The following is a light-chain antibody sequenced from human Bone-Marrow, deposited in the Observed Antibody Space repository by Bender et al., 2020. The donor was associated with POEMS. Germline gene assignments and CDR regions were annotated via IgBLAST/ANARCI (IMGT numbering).Light chain of an antibody. CDR2: EVT. CDR3: SSYAASRTL. CDR1: ASDIGSYNL. V-gene: IGLV2-23*02. J-gene: IGLJ3*02. Sequence: QSALTQPASVSGSPGQSITITCTGTASDIGSYNLVSWYQQYTHKAPKLIISEVTERPSGISNRFSGSKSGNTASLTISGLQAEDEADYYCSSYAASRTLFGGGTKLTVL.